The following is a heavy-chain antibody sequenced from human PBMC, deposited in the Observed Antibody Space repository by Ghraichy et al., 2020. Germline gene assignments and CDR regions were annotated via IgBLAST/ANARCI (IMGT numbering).Heavy chain of an antibody. CDR1: GASISASISNSY. J-gene: IGHJ4*02. CDR3: SRDIWPIFDS. V-gene: IGHV4-61*01. Sequence: SETLSLTCTVSGASISASISNSYWTWIRHRPGAGLEWIGYVYYSDITIYNPSLKIRVTLSLDTSKIQFSLKLTSVTAADTATYYCSRDIWPIFDSWCQGILVAVSS. CDR2: VYYSDIT. D-gene: IGHD2-21*01.